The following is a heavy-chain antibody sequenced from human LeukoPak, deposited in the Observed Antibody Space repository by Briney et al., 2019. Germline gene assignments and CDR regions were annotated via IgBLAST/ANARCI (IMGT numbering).Heavy chain of an antibody. V-gene: IGHV4-59*08. Sequence: SETLSLTCTVSSGSISSYYWRWLRQPPGKALEWRVYIYYSGSTNYNPPLKSRVPIPVDKSKNQFPLHLSSVPAADTAVYYCARHPPRGMGFDYWGQGTLVTVSS. CDR3: ARHPPRGMGFDY. D-gene: IGHD6-13*01. J-gene: IGHJ4*02. CDR1: SGSISSYY. CDR2: IYYSGST.